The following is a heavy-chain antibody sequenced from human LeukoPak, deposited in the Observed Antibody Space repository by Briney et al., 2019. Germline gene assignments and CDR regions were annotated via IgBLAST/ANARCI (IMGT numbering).Heavy chain of an antibody. D-gene: IGHD2-2*01. CDR3: ALECSSTSCYPYYFDY. Sequence: ETLSLTCAVYGGPFSGYYWSWIRQPPGKGLEWIGEINHSGSTNYNPSLKSRVTISVDTSKNQFSLKLSSVTAADTAVYYCALECSSTSCYPYYFDYWGQGTLVTVSS. V-gene: IGHV4-34*01. CDR2: INHSGST. J-gene: IGHJ4*02. CDR1: GGPFSGYY.